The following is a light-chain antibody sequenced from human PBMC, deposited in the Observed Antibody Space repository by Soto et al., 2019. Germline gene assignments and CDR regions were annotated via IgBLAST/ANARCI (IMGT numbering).Light chain of an antibody. CDR2: GAS. CDR1: QSVSSN. J-gene: IGKJ5*01. CDR3: QQYNDWPPIT. V-gene: IGKV3-15*01. Sequence: EILMTQSPATLSVSPGERATLSCRASQSVSSNLAWYQQKPGQAPRLLIYGASTRATGIPGRFSGSGFGTEFTLTISGLQPEDFAVYYCQQYNDWPPITFGQGTRLEIK.